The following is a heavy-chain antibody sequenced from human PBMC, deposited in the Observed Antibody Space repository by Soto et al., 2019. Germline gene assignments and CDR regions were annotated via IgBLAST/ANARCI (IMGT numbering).Heavy chain of an antibody. CDR3: ARGRRRESCWGCDCYYFDV. Sequence: QITLKESGPTLVKPTQTLKLTCTFSGFSFSDGAVGVGWFRQSPGKAPEWLAIYYWDEDEWHSPSLRTRLSISYEAARSQVVLSMVDMDPQDTATYFWARGRRRESCWGCDCYYFDVWGQGLQVAAS. V-gene: IGHV2-5*02. CDR2: YYWDEDE. CDR1: GFSFSDGAVG. J-gene: IGHJ4*02. D-gene: IGHD3-22*01.